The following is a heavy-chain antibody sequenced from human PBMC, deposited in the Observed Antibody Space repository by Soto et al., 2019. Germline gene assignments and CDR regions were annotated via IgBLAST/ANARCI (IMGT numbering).Heavy chain of an antibody. CDR1: GFTFSSYA. CDR2: ISRSGDST. Sequence: GGSLRLSCAASGFTFSSYAMSWVRQAPGKGLEWVSAISRSGDSTYYADSVKGRFTISRDIFKNTMYLQMNSLRAEDTAVYYCAKDLRPYYYDSNPLDPWGRGTLVTVSS. D-gene: IGHD3-22*01. J-gene: IGHJ5*02. V-gene: IGHV3-23*01. CDR3: AKDLRPYYYDSNPLDP.